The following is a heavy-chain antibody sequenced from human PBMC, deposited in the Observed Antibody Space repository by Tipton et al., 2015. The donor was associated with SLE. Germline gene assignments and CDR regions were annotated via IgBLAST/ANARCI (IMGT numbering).Heavy chain of an antibody. CDR2: INHSGST. J-gene: IGHJ6*02. V-gene: IGHV4-34*01. CDR3: ARGPAGRYCSSTSCSGIYYFYYGMDV. D-gene: IGHD2-2*01. Sequence: GLVKPSGTLSLTCAVYGGSFSGYYWSWIRQPPGKGLEWIGEINHSGSTNYNPSLKSRVTISVDTSKNQFSLKLRSVTAADTAAYFCARGPAGRYCSSTSCSGIYYFYYGMDVWGQGTTVTVSS. CDR1: GGSFSGYY.